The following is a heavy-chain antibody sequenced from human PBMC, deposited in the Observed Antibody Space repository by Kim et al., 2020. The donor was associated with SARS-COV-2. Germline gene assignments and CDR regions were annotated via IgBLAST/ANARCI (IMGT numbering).Heavy chain of an antibody. Sequence: SETLSLTCTVSGGSIGSGNYHWSWVRQPAGKGLEWIGRIYTSGSTNYNPSLKSRVTISLVTSKNQISLKMTSVTAADTAMYYCAKTGEFDYWGQGTLVTVSS. D-gene: IGHD7-27*01. CDR3: AKTGEFDY. CDR1: GGSIGSGNYH. V-gene: IGHV4-61*02. J-gene: IGHJ4*02. CDR2: IYTSGST.